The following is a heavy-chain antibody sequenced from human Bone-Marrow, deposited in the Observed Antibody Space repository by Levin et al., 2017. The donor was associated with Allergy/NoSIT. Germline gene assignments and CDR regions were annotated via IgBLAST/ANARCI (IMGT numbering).Heavy chain of an antibody. D-gene: IGHD6-19*01. V-gene: IGHV4-59*01. CDR3: ARTPGSGPQREGWYFDY. J-gene: IGHJ4*02. CDR2: IYYSGST. CDR1: GGSISSYY. Sequence: SETLSLTCTVSGGSISSYYWSWIRQPPGKGLEWIGYIYYSGSTNYNPSLKSRVTISVDTSKNQFSLKLSSVTAADTAVYYCARTPGSGPQREGWYFDYWGQGTLVTVSS.